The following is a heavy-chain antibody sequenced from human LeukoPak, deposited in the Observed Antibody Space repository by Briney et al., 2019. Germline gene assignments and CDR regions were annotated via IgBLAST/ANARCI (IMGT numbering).Heavy chain of an antibody. D-gene: IGHD4-23*01. CDR3: AKVPAPYYGGNGDYFDY. J-gene: IGHJ4*02. CDR1: GFTFSSYG. Sequence: QTGGSLRLSCAASGFTFSSYGMHWVRQAPGKGLEWVAVIWYDGSNKYYADSVKGRFTISRDNSKNTLYLQMNSLRAEDTAVYYCAKVPAPYYGGNGDYFDYWGQGTLVTVSS. V-gene: IGHV3-33*06. CDR2: IWYDGSNK.